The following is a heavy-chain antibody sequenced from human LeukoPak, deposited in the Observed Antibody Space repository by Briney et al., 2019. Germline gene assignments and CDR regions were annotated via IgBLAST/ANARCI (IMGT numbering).Heavy chain of an antibody. V-gene: IGHV3-30*18. CDR2: ISYDGSNK. J-gene: IGHJ4*02. CDR1: GFTFSSYG. D-gene: IGHD3-9*01. CDR3: AKDFGGVWDILTGYFDY. Sequence: GRSLRLSCAASGFTFSSYGMHWVRQAPGKGLEWVAVISYDGSNKYYAGSVKGRFTISRDNSKNTLYLQMNSLRAEDTAVYYCAKDFGGVWDILTGYFDYWGQGTLVTVSS.